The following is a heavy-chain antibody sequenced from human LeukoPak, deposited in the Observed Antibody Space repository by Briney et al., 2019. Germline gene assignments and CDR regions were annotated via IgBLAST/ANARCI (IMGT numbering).Heavy chain of an antibody. D-gene: IGHD4-17*01. V-gene: IGHV3-74*01. CDR1: GFTVSSNY. Sequence: GGSLRLSCAASGFTVSSNYMSWVRQPPGKGLVWVSRINTDGSFTSYADSVKGRFTISRDNAKNTLYLQMNSLRAEDTAVYYCAKGPGDYVEWGWFDPWGQGTLVTVSS. CDR3: AKGPGDYVEWGWFDP. J-gene: IGHJ5*02. CDR2: INTDGSFT.